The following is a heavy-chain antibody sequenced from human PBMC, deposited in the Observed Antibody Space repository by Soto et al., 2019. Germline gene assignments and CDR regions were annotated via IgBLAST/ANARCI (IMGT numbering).Heavy chain of an antibody. CDR1: GFTFGNYA. D-gene: IGHD6-19*01. J-gene: IGHJ4*02. CDR2: ISDSGGST. V-gene: IGHV3-23*01. CDR3: AKDRARSPHDY. Sequence: GGSLRPSCAASGFTFGNYAMSWVRQAPGKGLEWVSTISDSGGSTYYADSVKGRFTISRDNSKNTLYLQVNSLRAEDTAVYYCAKDRARSPHDYWGQGTLVTVSS.